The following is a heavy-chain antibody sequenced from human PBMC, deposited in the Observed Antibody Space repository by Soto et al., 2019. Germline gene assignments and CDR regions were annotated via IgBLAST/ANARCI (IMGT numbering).Heavy chain of an antibody. J-gene: IGHJ6*02. V-gene: IGHV4-4*02. D-gene: IGHD3-22*01. CDR2: IYHSGST. CDR3: ARGGTMIVVAASYGMDV. CDR1: GGSISSSNW. Sequence: SETLSLTCAVSGGSISSSNWWSRVRQPPGEGLEWIGEIYHSGSTNYNPSLKSRVTISVDKSKNQFSLKLSSVTAADTAVYYCARGGTMIVVAASYGMDVWGQGXTVTVSS.